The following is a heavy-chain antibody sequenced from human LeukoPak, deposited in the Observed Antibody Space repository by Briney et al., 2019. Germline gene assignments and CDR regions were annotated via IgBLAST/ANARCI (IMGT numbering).Heavy chain of an antibody. V-gene: IGHV5-51*01. J-gene: IGHJ4*02. D-gene: IGHD3-10*01. CDR3: ARQSITMFRRPNDLDY. CDR1: GYSFTSYW. Sequence: GESLKISCKGSGYSFTSYWIAWVRQMPGKGLEWMGIIYPGDSDTRYSPSFQGQVTMSVAKSISTAYLQWSSLKASDTAMYYCARQSITMFRRPNDLDYWGQGTLVTVSS. CDR2: IYPGDSDT.